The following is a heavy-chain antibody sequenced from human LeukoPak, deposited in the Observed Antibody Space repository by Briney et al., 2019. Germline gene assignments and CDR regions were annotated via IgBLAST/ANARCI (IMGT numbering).Heavy chain of an antibody. CDR2: ISGSGDFI. V-gene: IGHV3-23*01. J-gene: IGHJ4*02. D-gene: IGHD4-17*01. CDR1: GFIFTTYA. CDR3: AREAVTINYFVY. Sequence: GGSLISSSSASGFIFTTYALGWVRQAPGKGLEWVSAISGSGDFIYYADSVKGRFTISRDNSKNTLHMQMNSLRAEDTAIYYCAREAVTINYFVYCGEGTLVTVSS.